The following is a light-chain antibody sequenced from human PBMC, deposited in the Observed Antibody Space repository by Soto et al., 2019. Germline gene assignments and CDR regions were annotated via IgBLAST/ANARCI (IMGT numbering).Light chain of an antibody. J-gene: IGLJ2*01. CDR3: CSYAGSSTHVV. CDR1: SSDVGSYNL. CDR2: EVS. Sequence: QSALTQPASVSGSPGQSITISCTGTSSDVGSYNLVSWYQQHPGKAPKLIIYEVSKRPSGVSNRLSGSKSANTASVTISGRQAEEEADYYCCSYAGSSTHVVFGGGTQLTVL. V-gene: IGLV2-23*02.